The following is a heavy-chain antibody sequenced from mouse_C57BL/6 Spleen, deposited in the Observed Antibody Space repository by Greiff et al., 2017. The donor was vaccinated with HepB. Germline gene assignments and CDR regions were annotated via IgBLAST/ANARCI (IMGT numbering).Heavy chain of an antibody. CDR2: ISSGSSTI. CDR1: GFTFSDYG. J-gene: IGHJ1*03. V-gene: IGHV5-17*01. D-gene: IGHD2-4*01. Sequence: EVQLQESGGGLVKPGGSLKLSCAASGFTFSDYGMHWVRQAPEKGLEWVAYISSGSSTIYYADTVKGRFTISRDNAKNTLFLQMTSLRSEDTAMYYCAREDYDYDFWYFDVWGTVTTVTVSS. CDR3: AREDYDYDFWYFDV.